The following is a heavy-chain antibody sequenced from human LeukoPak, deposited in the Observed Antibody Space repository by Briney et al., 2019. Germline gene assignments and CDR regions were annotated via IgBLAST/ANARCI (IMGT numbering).Heavy chain of an antibody. Sequence: ASVTVSGKSSGSTFTSYGISWVRQAPGQGLEWMGWISAYNGNTNYAQKLQGRVTMTTDTSTSAAYMELRGLRSDDTAVYYCASPGKYYFDYWGQGTLVTVSS. CDR2: ISAYNGNT. V-gene: IGHV1-18*01. CDR1: GSTFTSYG. CDR3: ASPGKYYFDY. J-gene: IGHJ4*02.